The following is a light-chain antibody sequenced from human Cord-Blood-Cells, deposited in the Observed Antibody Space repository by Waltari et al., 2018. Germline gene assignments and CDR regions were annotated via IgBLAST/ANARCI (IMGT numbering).Light chain of an antibody. J-gene: IGLJ1*01. Sequence: QSALTQPPPVSGSAGQSIPIPYTGTSSDVGTYYIVSWYQQHPGKAPKLMIYEVSKRPSGVSNRFSGSKSGNTASLTISGLQAEDEADYYCCSYAGSSTYVFGTGTKVTVL. V-gene: IGLV2-23*02. CDR2: EVS. CDR1: SSDVGTYYI. CDR3: CSYAGSSTYV.